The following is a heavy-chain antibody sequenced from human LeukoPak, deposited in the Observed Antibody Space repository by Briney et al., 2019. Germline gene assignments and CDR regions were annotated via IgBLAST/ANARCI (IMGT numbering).Heavy chain of an antibody. CDR3: AREGSSSSSGDAFDI. CDR2: IIPIFGIA. Sequence: GSSVKVSCPASGGTFSRYALSGVRQAPGQGLEWVGRIIPIFGIAKYAQKFQGRVTITADKSTSNAYMELSSMRLEDTAVYDCAREGSSSSSGDAFDIWGQGTMVTVSS. D-gene: IGHD6-6*01. J-gene: IGHJ3*02. CDR1: GGTFSRYA. V-gene: IGHV1-69*04.